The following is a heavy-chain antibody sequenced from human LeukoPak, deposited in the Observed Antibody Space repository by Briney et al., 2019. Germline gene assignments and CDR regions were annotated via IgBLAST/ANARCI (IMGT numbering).Heavy chain of an antibody. V-gene: IGHV1-69*13. CDR1: GGTFSSYA. D-gene: IGHD4-11*01. CDR3: ARGNDYRLPHYYYYMDV. Sequence: GASVKVSCKAPGGTFSSYAISWVRQAPGQGLEWMGRIIPIFGTANYAQKFQGRVTITADESTSTAYMELSSLRSEDTAVYYCARGNDYRLPHYYYYMDVWGKGTTVTVSS. J-gene: IGHJ6*03. CDR2: IIPIFGTA.